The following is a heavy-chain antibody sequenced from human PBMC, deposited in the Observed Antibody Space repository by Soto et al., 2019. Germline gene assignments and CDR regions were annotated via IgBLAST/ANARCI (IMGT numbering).Heavy chain of an antibody. V-gene: IGHV4-31*03. Sequence: SETLSLTCSVSGAALNSGNYYWSWSRQVPGKGLEWIGHIYVTGAVDYNPSLRDRITISQDMSERQFSLNLRLVTAADTAVYYCARLRIATNNYKWFGPWGQGTLVTVSS. CDR1: GAALNSGNYY. CDR2: IYVTGAV. CDR3: ARLRIATNNYKWFGP. D-gene: IGHD1-20*01. J-gene: IGHJ5*02.